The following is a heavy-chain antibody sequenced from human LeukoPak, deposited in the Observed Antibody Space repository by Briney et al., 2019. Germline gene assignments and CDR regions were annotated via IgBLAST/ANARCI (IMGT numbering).Heavy chain of an antibody. V-gene: IGHV3-66*01. D-gene: IGHD6-25*01. J-gene: IGHJ6*02. CDR3: QRQSDYYYGMDV. CDR1: SNX. Sequence: SNXXXWVRRAPGKGLEWVSVIYSGGSTYYADSVKGRFTISRDNSKNTLYLQMNSLRAEDTAVYYCQRQSDYYYGMDVWGQGTTVT. CDR2: IYSGGST.